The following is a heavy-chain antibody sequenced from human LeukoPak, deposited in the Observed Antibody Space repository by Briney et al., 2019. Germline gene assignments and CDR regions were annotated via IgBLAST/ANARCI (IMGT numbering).Heavy chain of an antibody. CDR1: GGSISSSSYY. CDR2: IYYSGST. CDR3: ARRGIAVAAFDY. V-gene: IGHV4-39*01. J-gene: IGHJ4*02. Sequence: SETLSLTCTVSGGSISSSSYYWGWIRQPPGKGLEWIGSIYYSGSTYYNPSLKSRVTISVDTSKNQFSLKLSSVTAADTAVYYCARRGIAVAAFDYWGQGTLVAVSS. D-gene: IGHD6-19*01.